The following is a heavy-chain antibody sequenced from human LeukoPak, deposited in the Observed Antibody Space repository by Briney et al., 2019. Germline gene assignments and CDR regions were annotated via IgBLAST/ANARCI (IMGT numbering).Heavy chain of an antibody. CDR1: GYTFTKYF. D-gene: IGHD1-26*01. CDR3: ARDGGGDRYSGSYYYYYYYMDV. J-gene: IGHJ6*03. CDR2: INPSGGST. Sequence: ASVKVSCKASGYTFTKYFLYWVRQAPGQGLEWMGIINPSGGSTSYAQKFQGRVTMTRDTSTSTVYMELSSLRSEDTAVYYCARDGGGDRYSGSYYYYYYYMDVWGKGTTVTVSS. V-gene: IGHV1-46*01.